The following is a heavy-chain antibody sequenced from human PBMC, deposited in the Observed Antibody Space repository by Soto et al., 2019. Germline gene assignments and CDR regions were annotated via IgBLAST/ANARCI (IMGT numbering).Heavy chain of an antibody. V-gene: IGHV4-39*01. CDR1: DDSISSGSYN. J-gene: IGHJ4*02. CDR2: IYSSVMS. CDR3: ARLPLAIMPAVAAIF. D-gene: IGHD6-19*01. Sequence: SETLSLTCTVSDDSISSGSYNWGWVHHPPGKGLEWIGSIYSSVMSHYNPSFNSRVTLSVDTSKRQFSLRLYSVTAADTAVYYCARLPLAIMPAVAAIFWGRGTMVTISS.